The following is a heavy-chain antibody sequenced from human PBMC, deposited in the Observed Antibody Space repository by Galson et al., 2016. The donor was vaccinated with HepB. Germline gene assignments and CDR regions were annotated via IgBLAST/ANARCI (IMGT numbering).Heavy chain of an antibody. Sequence: SVKVSCKASGYTFTSYGISWLRQAPGQGLEWMGWTSGYNGYTNYARNLQDRLTITTSTNTAYMELRSLRRDDTAFYYCARSAGGYFDYWGHGTLVTVSS. CDR3: ARSAGGYFDY. D-gene: IGHD3-16*01. CDR1: GYTFTSYG. V-gene: IGHV1-18*04. J-gene: IGHJ4*01. CDR2: TSGYNGYT.